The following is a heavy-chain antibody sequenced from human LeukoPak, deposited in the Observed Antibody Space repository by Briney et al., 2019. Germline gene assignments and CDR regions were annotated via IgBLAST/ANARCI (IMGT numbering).Heavy chain of an antibody. D-gene: IGHD5-24*01. CDR1: GFTFSRYA. J-gene: IGHJ4*02. CDR2: ISYDGSEK. Sequence: GGSLRLSCAASGFTFSRYAMYWVRQAPGKGLEWVAVISYDGSEKYYAGSVKGRFTISRDNSKNTLYLQMNSLRVEDTAVYYCVRSERWLQLGFDYWGQGTLVTVSS. V-gene: IGHV3-30*04. CDR3: VRSERWLQLGFDY.